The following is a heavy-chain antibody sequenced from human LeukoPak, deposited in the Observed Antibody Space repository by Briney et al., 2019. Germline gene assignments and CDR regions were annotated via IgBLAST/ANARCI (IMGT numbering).Heavy chain of an antibody. Sequence: SETLSLTCTVSGGSISSYYWSWIRQPPGKGLEWIGYIYYSGSTNYNPSLKSRVTISVDTSKNQFSLKLSSVTAADTAVYYCARVGAYCGGDCYSEDDWFDPWGQGTLVTVSS. CDR1: GGSISSYY. J-gene: IGHJ5*02. CDR2: IYYSGST. CDR3: ARVGAYCGGDCYSEDDWFDP. D-gene: IGHD2-21*02. V-gene: IGHV4-59*01.